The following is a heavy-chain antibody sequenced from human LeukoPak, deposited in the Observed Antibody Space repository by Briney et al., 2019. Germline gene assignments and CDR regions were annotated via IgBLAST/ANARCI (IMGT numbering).Heavy chain of an antibody. CDR3: AREIGAAAGYYYYGMDV. J-gene: IGHJ6*02. V-gene: IGHV4-59*02. CDR1: GGSVYTYY. CDR2: IYDMGST. D-gene: IGHD6-13*01. Sequence: PSETLSLTCTVSGGSVYTYYWGWIRQPPGKGLETIGYIYDMGSTNYSPSLKSRVTISVDTSKNQFSLKLSSVTAADTAVYYCAREIGAAAGYYYYGMDVWGQGTTVTVSS.